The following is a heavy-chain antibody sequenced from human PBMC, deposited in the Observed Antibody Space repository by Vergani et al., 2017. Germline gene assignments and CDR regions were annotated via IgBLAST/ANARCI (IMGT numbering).Heavy chain of an antibody. CDR2: IYHSGST. J-gene: IGHJ4*02. CDR3: ARVDTMVRGVIGGYFDY. D-gene: IGHD3-10*01. CDR1: GGSISSSNW. V-gene: IGHV4-4*03. Sequence: QVQLQESGPGLVKPPGTLSLTCAVSGGSISSSNWWSWVRQPPGKGLEWIGEIYHSGSTNYNPSLKSRVTISVDKSKNQFSLKLSSVTAADTAVYYCARVDTMVRGVIGGYFDYWGQGTLVTVSS.